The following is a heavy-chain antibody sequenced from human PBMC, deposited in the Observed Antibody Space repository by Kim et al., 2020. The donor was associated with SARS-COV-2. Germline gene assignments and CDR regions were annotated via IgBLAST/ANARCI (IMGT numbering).Heavy chain of an antibody. D-gene: IGHD3-10*01. CDR2: ISYDGIKK. CDR3: ARGQWDLFRGIDY. CDR1: GFTFNNYA. J-gene: IGHJ4*02. Sequence: GGSLRLSCAASGFTFNNYALHWVRQAPGKGLEWVAVISYDGIKKYYADSAKGRFTISRDDSKYTLYLQMSSLRAEDTAVYYCARGQWDLFRGIDYWGQGTLVTVSS. V-gene: IGHV3-30*04.